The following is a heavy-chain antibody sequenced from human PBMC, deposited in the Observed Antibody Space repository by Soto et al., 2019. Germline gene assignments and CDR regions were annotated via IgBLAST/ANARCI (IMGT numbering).Heavy chain of an antibody. CDR3: ARADIVVVAPWVY. V-gene: IGHV1-69*02. Sequence: QVQLVQSGAEVKKPGSSVKVSCKASGGTFSSYTISWVRQAPGQGLEWMGRIIPILGIANYAQKFQGRVTITADKSTSTAYMELSSLRSEDTAVYYCARADIVVVAPWVYWGQGTLVTVSS. D-gene: IGHD2-15*01. CDR2: IIPILGIA. CDR1: GGTFSSYT. J-gene: IGHJ4*02.